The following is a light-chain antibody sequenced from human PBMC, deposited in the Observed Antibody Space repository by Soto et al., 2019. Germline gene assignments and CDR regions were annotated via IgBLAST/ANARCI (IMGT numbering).Light chain of an antibody. CDR3: QQYNSWLWT. J-gene: IGKJ1*01. V-gene: IGKV3-15*01. Sequence: VKTQSRAPQPVSPGDRANLSCRASQSVSIKLAWYQQKSGQAPRLLIYGAFTRAAGIPARFSGSGSGTEFTLTISSLQSEDSAVYYCQQYNSWLWTFGQGTKVDIK. CDR2: GAF. CDR1: QSVSIK.